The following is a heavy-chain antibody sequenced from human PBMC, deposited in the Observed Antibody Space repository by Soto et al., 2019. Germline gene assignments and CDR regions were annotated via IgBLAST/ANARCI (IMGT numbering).Heavy chain of an antibody. J-gene: IGHJ5*02. D-gene: IGHD2-2*01. Sequence: GGSLRLSCAASGFTFSSYAMHWVRQAPGKGLEWVAVISYDGSNKYYPDSVKGRFTISRDNSKNTLYLQMNSLRAEDTAVYYCARDSSSLKGGGWFDPWGQGTLVTVSS. CDR3: ARDSSSLKGGGWFDP. CDR1: GFTFSSYA. CDR2: ISYDGSNK. V-gene: IGHV3-30-3*01.